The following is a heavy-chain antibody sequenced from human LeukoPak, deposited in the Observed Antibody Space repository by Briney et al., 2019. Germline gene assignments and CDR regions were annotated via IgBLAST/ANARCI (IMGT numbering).Heavy chain of an antibody. Sequence: AAVKVSCKASGYTFTGYYMHWVRQAPGQGLEWMGRINPNSGGTNYAQKFQGRVTMTRDTSISTAYMELSRLRSDDTAVYYCARVSSSWCFDYRGQGTLVTVSS. CDR2: INPNSGGT. V-gene: IGHV1-2*06. CDR1: GYTFTGYY. D-gene: IGHD6-13*01. CDR3: ARVSSSWCFDY. J-gene: IGHJ4*02.